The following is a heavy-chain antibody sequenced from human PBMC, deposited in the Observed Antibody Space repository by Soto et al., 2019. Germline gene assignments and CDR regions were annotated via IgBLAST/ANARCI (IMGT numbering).Heavy chain of an antibody. CDR2: IIPILGIT. CDR3: ARDRSAFFNAYSKDAFDI. J-gene: IGHJ3*02. V-gene: IGHV1-69*08. D-gene: IGHD2-15*01. CDR1: GGTFSSYT. Sequence: QVQLVQSGAELKKPGSSVKVSCKASGGTFSSYTVSWVRQAPGHGPEWMGRIIPILGITNYAQEFQGRITITADKSTGTAYMELSGLRAADTAVYYCARDRSAFFNAYSKDAFDIWGQGTMVTVSS.